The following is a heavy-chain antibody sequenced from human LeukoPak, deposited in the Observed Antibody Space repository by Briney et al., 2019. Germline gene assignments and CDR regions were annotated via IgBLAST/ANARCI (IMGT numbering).Heavy chain of an antibody. CDR2: IKNKVDGGTT. Sequence: GGSLRLSCAASGFTFNNAWMSWVRQAPGKGLEWVGRIKNKVDGGTTDYAAPAKGRFIISRDDSENMLYLQMNSLKTEDTAVYYCAAGTGTSDFDYWGQGTLVSVSS. J-gene: IGHJ4*02. D-gene: IGHD1-7*01. CDR1: GFTFNNAW. CDR3: AAGTGTSDFDY. V-gene: IGHV3-15*01.